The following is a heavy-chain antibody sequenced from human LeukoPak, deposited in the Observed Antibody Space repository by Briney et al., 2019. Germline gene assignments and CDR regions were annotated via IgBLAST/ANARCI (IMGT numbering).Heavy chain of an antibody. V-gene: IGHV1-2*06. D-gene: IGHD1-26*01. CDR1: GYTVTGYY. Sequence: ASVKVSCTASGYTVTGYYMHWVRQAPGQGLEWMGRINPNNGGTNYAQKFQGRVTMTGDTSISTAYMELSSLRSDDTAVYYCTRESGSYHGNDYWGQGTLVTVSS. J-gene: IGHJ4*02. CDR2: INPNNGGT. CDR3: TRESGSYHGNDY.